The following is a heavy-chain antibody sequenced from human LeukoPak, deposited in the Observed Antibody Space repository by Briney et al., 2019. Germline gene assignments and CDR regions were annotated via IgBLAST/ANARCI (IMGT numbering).Heavy chain of an antibody. D-gene: IGHD3-22*01. CDR2: ISPYNGNT. V-gene: IGHV1-18*01. J-gene: IGHJ5*02. CDR3: ARGDSSGSIRAPDWFDP. Sequence: ASVKVSCKISGYTFSNYGVSWVRQAPGQGLEWMGWISPYNGNTKSSQKFQGRLTMTTDTSTSTAYMELRSLRSDDTAVYYCARGDSSGSIRAPDWFDPWGQGTLVTVSS. CDR1: GYTFSNYG.